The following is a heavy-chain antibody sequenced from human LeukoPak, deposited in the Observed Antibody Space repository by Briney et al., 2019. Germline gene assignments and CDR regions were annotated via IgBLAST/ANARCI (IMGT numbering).Heavy chain of an antibody. CDR1: GFTFSSYW. CDR2: IKQDGSEK. D-gene: IGHD4-17*01. Sequence: GGSLRLSCAASGFTFSSYWRSWVRQAPGKGLEWVANIKQDGSEKYYVDSVKGRFTISRDNAKNSLYLQMNSLRAEDTAVYYCAKDATEFGDAHFDTWGQGTLVTVSS. CDR3: AKDATEFGDAHFDT. V-gene: IGHV3-7*01. J-gene: IGHJ4*02.